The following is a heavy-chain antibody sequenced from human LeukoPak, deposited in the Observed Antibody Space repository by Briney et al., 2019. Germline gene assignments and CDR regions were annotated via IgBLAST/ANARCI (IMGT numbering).Heavy chain of an antibody. V-gene: IGHV4-34*01. CDR1: GGSFSGYY. CDR2: INHSGST. Sequence: SETLSLTCAVYGGSFSGYYWRWIRHPPGKGLEWIGEINHSGSTNYNPSLKSRVTISVDTSKNQFSLKLSSVTAADTAVYYCARLRFLVGYGNYYYYMDVWGKGTTVTVSS. D-gene: IGHD3-3*01. CDR3: ARLRFLVGYGNYYYYMDV. J-gene: IGHJ6*03.